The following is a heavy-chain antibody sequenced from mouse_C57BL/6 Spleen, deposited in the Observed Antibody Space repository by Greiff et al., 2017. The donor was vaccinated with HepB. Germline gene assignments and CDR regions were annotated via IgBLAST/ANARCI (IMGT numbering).Heavy chain of an antibody. CDR1: GYTFTSYW. D-gene: IGHD2-3*01. CDR2: IDPSDSYT. CDR3: ARRVYDGYSIDY. V-gene: IGHV1-69*01. J-gene: IGHJ2*01. Sequence: QVQLQQPGAELVMPGASVKLSCKASGYTFTSYWMHWVKLRPGQGLEWIGEIDPSDSYTNYNQKFKGKSTLTVDKSSSTAYMQLSSLTSEDSAVYYCARRVYDGYSIDYWGQGTTLTVSS.